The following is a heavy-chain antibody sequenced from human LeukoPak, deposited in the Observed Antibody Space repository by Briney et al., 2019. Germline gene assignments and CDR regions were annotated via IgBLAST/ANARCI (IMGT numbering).Heavy chain of an antibody. Sequence: PSETLSLTCTVSGYSIDSVYYWGWIRQPPGKGLEWIGSIYYSGSTYYNPSLKSRVTISVDTSKNQFSLKLSSVTAADTAVYYCARHPIAAAPQDAFDIWGQGTMVTVSS. CDR2: IYYSGST. D-gene: IGHD6-13*01. CDR3: ARHPIAAAPQDAFDI. CDR1: GYSIDSVYY. V-gene: IGHV4-38-2*02. J-gene: IGHJ3*02.